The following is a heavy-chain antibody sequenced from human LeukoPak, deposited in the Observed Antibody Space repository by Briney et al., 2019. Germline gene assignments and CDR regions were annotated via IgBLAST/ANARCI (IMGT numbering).Heavy chain of an antibody. CDR2: IYYSGST. CDR3: ARVSSTASRPAFYYYYYYMDV. CDR1: GGSISSSSYY. J-gene: IGHJ6*03. Sequence: PSETLSLTCTVSGGSISSSSYYWGWIRQPPGKGLEWIGSIYYSGSTYYNPSLKSRVTISVDTSKNQFSLKLSSVTAADTAVYYRARVSSTASRPAFYYYYYYMDVWGKGTTVTVSS. V-gene: IGHV4-39*01. D-gene: IGHD2-21*02.